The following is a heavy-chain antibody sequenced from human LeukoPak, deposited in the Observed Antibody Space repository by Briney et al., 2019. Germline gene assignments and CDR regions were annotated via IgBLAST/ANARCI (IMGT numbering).Heavy chain of an antibody. CDR2: IKSKTDGGTT. J-gene: IGHJ3*02. CDR3: TRDASGILGRDAFDI. V-gene: IGHV3-15*01. D-gene: IGHD1-1*01. CDR1: GFSVANYY. Sequence: GGSLRLSCAASGFSVANYYMSWVRQAPGKGLEWVGRIKSKTDGGTTDYAAPVKGRFTISRDDSKNTLYLQMNSLKTEDTAVYYCTRDASGILGRDAFDIWGQGTMVTVSS.